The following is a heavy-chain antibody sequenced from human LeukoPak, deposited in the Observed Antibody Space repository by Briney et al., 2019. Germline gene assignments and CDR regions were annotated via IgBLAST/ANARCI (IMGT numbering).Heavy chain of an antibody. D-gene: IGHD4-17*01. CDR2: IYYSGST. CDR3: AREGHGDRDAFDI. CDR1: GGSISSGDYY. V-gene: IGHV4-30-4*01. Sequence: SETLSLTCTVSGGSISSGDYYWSGIRQPPGRGLEWIGYIYYSGSTYYNPSLKSRFTISVDTSKNKFSLKLSSVTAADTAVYYCAREGHGDRDAFDIWGQGTMVTVSS. J-gene: IGHJ3*02.